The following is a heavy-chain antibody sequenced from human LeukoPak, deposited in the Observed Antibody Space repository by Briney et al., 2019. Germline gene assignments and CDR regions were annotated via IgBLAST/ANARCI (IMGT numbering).Heavy chain of an antibody. V-gene: IGHV4-4*07. CDR2: IYTSGST. J-gene: IGHJ3*02. D-gene: IGHD4-17*01. Sequence: SETLSLTCTVSGGSISSYYWNWIRQPAGKGLDWIGRIYTSGSTNYNPSLKSRVTISIDTSKNQFSLKLRSVTAADTAVYYCARDLVTVTKGFDIWGQGTMVSVSS. CDR1: GGSISSYY. CDR3: ARDLVTVTKGFDI.